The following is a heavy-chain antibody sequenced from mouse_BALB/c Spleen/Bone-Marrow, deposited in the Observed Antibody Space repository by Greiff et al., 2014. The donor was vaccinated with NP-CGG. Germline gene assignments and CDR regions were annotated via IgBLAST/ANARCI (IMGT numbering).Heavy chain of an antibody. V-gene: IGHV2-4*02. CDR2: IWSGGST. J-gene: IGHJ3*01. Sequence: VKLVESGPGLVQPSQSLSITCTVSGFSLTSYGVHWVRQPPGKGLEWLGVIWSGGSTDYNAAFISRLSISKDNSKSQVFFKMNSLQADDTAIYYCARRYDYDGAWFAYWGQGTLVTVSA. D-gene: IGHD2-4*01. CDR1: GFSLTSYG. CDR3: ARRYDYDGAWFAY.